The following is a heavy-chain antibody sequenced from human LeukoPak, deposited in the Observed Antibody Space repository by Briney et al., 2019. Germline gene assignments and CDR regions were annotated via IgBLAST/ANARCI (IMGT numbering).Heavy chain of an antibody. CDR1: VDSFTNYY. CDR2: VNDSGGT. V-gene: IGHV4-34*01. CDR3: ARAPKRGSGWIFDY. J-gene: IGHJ4*02. Sequence: SETLSLNCAVYVDSFTNYYWNWIRQTPEKGLEWIGEVNDSGGTNINPSLRSRVILSVDTSKNQFSLKLISVTAADTAVYYCARAPKRGSGWIFDYWGQGTLVTVSS. D-gene: IGHD6-19*01.